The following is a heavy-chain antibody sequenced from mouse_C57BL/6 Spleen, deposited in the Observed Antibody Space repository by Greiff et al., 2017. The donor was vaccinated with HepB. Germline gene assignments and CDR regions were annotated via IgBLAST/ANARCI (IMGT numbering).Heavy chain of an antibody. J-gene: IGHJ3*01. CDR2: ISSGGDYI. CDR3: TRDGARGYSNPWFAY. V-gene: IGHV5-9-1*02. D-gene: IGHD2-5*01. Sequence: EVMLVESGEGLVKPGGSLKLSCAASGFTFSSYAMSWVRQTPEKRLEWVAYISSGGDYIYYADTVKGRFTISRDNARNTLYLQMSSLKSEDTAMYYCTRDGARGYSNPWFAYWGQGTLVTVSA. CDR1: GFTFSSYA.